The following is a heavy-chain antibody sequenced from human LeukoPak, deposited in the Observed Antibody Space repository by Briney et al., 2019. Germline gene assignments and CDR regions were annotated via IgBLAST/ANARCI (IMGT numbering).Heavy chain of an antibody. CDR2: ISGSGGST. D-gene: IGHD4-17*01. CDR1: GFTFSSYA. Sequence: PGGSLRLSCAASGFTFSSYAMSWVRQAPGKGLEWVSAISGSGGSTYYADSVKGRFTISRDNSKNTLYLQMNSLRAEDTAVYYCAKESSVGRQIYGDYGDAFDIWGQGTMVTVSS. J-gene: IGHJ3*02. CDR3: AKESSVGRQIYGDYGDAFDI. V-gene: IGHV3-23*01.